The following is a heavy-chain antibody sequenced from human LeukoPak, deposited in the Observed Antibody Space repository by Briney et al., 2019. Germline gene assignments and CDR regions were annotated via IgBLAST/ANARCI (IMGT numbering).Heavy chain of an antibody. J-gene: IGHJ4*02. D-gene: IGHD2-15*01. V-gene: IGHV3-30*04. Sequence: GSLRLSCAASGFTFSSYAMHWVRQAPGKGLEWVAVISYDGSNKYYADSVKGRFTISRDNAKNSLFLQMNSLRAEDTAVYYCARAGSFSSSYGISWDYWGQGALVAVSS. CDR1: GFTFSSYA. CDR2: ISYDGSNK. CDR3: ARAGSFSSSYGISWDY.